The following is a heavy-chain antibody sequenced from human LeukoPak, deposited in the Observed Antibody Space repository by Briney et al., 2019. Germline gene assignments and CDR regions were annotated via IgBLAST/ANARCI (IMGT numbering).Heavy chain of an antibody. V-gene: IGHV4-59*01. CDR1: GGSISSYY. J-gene: IGHJ5*02. D-gene: IGHD5-24*01. Sequence: SETLSLTCTVSGGSISSYYWSWIRQPPGKGLEWIGYIYYSGSTNYNPSLKSGVTISVDTSKNQFSLKLSSVTAADTSVYYCARDDGNAWFDPWGQGTLVTVSS. CDR3: ARDDGNAWFDP. CDR2: IYYSGST.